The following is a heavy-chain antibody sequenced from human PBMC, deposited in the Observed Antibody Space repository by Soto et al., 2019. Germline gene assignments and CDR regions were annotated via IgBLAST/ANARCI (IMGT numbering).Heavy chain of an antibody. V-gene: IGHV3-23*01. CDR2: ISYTGGTT. CDR3: AKEYDSLTMNGGNFDY. J-gene: IGHJ4*02. CDR1: GFTFNSYA. D-gene: IGHD3-9*01. Sequence: EVQLLESGGGLVQPGGSLRLSCAASGFTFNSYAMSWVRQAPGKGLEWVSAISYTGGTTYYADSVKGRFTISRDNSKNTLYLQMNNLRAEDTAVYYCAKEYDSLTMNGGNFDYWGQGTLVTVSS.